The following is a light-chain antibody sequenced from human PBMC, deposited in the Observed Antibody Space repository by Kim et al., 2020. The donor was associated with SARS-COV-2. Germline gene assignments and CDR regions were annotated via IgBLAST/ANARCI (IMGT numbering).Light chain of an antibody. V-gene: IGLV2-8*01. J-gene: IGLJ1*01. CDR1: SSDLRAYNY. CDR2: EVS. CDR3: CSYAGINTYV. Sequence: GKSVTIPCTGTSSDLRAYNYVSWYQQHPGKAPKLIISEVSKRPSGVPDRFSGTKSGNTASLTVSGLQTDDEADYYCCSYAGINTYVFGTGAKVTVL.